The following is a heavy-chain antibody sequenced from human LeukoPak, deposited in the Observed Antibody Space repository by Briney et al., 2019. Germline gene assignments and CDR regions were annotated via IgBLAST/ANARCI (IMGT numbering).Heavy chain of an antibody. CDR3: ARSLYYYDSSGYYRFDAFDI. V-gene: IGHV3-7*01. D-gene: IGHD3-22*01. Sequence: GGSLRLSCAASGFTFSSYWMSWVRQAPGKGLEWVANIKQDGSEKYYVDSVKGRFTISRDNAKNSLYLQMNSLRAEDTAVYYCARSLYYYDSSGYYRFDAFDIWGQGTMVTVSS. J-gene: IGHJ3*02. CDR2: IKQDGSEK. CDR1: GFTFSSYW.